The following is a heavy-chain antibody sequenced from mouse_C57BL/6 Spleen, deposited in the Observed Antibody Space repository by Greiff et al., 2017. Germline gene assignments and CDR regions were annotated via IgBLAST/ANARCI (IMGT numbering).Heavy chain of an antibody. D-gene: IGHD2-4*01. CDR3: ASGGLRLAY. V-gene: IGHV2-6*01. J-gene: IGHJ3*01. Sequence: VQLQESGPGLVAPSQSLSISCTVSGFSLTSYGVDWVRQSPGKGLEWLGVICGVGSTNYNSALKSRLSISKDNAKSQVFLKMNSLQTDDTAMYYCASGGLRLAYWGQGTLVTVSA. CDR2: ICGVGST. CDR1: GFSLTSYG.